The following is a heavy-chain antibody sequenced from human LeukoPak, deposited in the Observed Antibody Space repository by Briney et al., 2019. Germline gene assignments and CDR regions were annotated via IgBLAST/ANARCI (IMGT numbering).Heavy chain of an antibody. D-gene: IGHD3-22*01. CDR1: GFTFSSYW. J-gene: IGHJ4*02. CDR3: ASGYYSDGSGYSPADY. Sequence: GGSLRLSCAASGFTFSSYWMNWARQAPGKGLEWVASINHNGNVNYYVDSVKGRFTISRDNAKNSLYLQMSNLRAEDTAVYFCASGYYSDGSGYSPADYWGQGTRVTVSS. V-gene: IGHV3-7*03. CDR2: INHNGNVN.